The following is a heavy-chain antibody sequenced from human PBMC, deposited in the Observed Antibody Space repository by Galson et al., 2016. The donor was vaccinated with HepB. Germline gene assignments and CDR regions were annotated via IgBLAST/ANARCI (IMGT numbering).Heavy chain of an antibody. V-gene: IGHV1-46*01. D-gene: IGHD6-19*01. CDR3: ASVQWPAPSY. CDR2: INPSDVTT. CDR1: GKTFTTHQ. Sequence: SVKVSCKASGKTFTTHQMHWVRQAPGQGLEWMGMINPSDVTTTYAQRFQGRLTMTRDTSRVTVYLERSSLRSDHTAVYYCASVQWPAPSYWGQGTLVTVSP. J-gene: IGHJ4*02.